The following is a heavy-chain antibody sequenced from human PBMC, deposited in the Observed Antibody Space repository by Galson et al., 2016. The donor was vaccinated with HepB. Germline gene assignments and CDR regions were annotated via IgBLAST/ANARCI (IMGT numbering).Heavy chain of an antibody. J-gene: IGHJ3*02. D-gene: IGHD5-24*01. Sequence: SLRLSCAASGFTFKNYAIHWVRQAPGKGLEWVTLISYDGSKIYYADSVKGRFTISRDNSKNTLYLQMNSLRAEDKAVYYCAREGTDGYDDAFDIWGPGTMVTVSS. CDR2: ISYDGSKI. CDR1: GFTFKNYA. CDR3: AREGTDGYDDAFDI. V-gene: IGHV3-30*04.